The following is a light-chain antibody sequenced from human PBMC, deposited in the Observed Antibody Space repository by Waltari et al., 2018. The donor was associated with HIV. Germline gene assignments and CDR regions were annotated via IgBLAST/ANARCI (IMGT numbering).Light chain of an antibody. J-gene: IGKJ3*01. CDR3: QQYGSSPRT. CDR1: QSVSSSY. Sequence: EIVLTQSPGTLSLSPGERATLSCRASQSVSSSYLAWYQQKPGQAPRLRIYGASSRATGSPDRFSGSGSGTDFTLTISRLEPEDFAVYYCQQYGSSPRTFGPGTKVDIK. V-gene: IGKV3-20*01. CDR2: GAS.